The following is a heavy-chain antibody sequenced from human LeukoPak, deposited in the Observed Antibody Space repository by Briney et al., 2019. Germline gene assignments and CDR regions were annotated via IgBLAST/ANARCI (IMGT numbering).Heavy chain of an antibody. J-gene: IGHJ4*02. CDR1: GGSFSGYY. CDR2: INHSGST. D-gene: IGHD3-22*01. Sequence: SETLSLTCAVYGGSFSGYYWSWIRQPPGKGLEWIGEINHSGSTNYNPSLKSRVTISVDTSKNQFSLKLSSVTAADTAVYYCARGLSSAPYDSSGYYVASYYFDYWGQGTLVTASS. CDR3: ARGLSSAPYDSSGYYVASYYFDY. V-gene: IGHV4-34*01.